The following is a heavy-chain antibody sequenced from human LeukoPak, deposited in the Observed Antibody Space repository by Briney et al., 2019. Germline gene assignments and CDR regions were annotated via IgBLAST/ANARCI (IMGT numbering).Heavy chain of an antibody. CDR3: ARQTVVVPAATSYYDFRSGYYVGAFDI. V-gene: IGHV3-20*04. Sequence: GGSLRLXCAASGFTFDDYGMSWVRLAPGKGLESVSGINWNGGSTGYADSVKGRFTISRDNAKNSLYLQMNSLRAEDTALYYCARQTVVVPAATSYYDFRSGYYVGAFDIWGQGTMVTVSS. CDR2: INWNGGST. J-gene: IGHJ3*02. D-gene: IGHD3-3*01. CDR1: GFTFDDYG.